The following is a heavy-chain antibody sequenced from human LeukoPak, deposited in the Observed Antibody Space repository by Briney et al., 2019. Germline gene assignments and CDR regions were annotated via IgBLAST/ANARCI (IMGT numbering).Heavy chain of an antibody. J-gene: IGHJ4*02. Sequence: GGSLRLSCAASGFTFSSYAMHWVRQAPGNGLEYVSAISSNGGSTYYANSVKGRFTISRDNSKNTLYLQMGSLRAEDMAVYYCLLKQTTAYDILTGYYFDYWGQGTLVTVSS. D-gene: IGHD3-9*01. CDR1: GFTFSSYA. CDR3: LLKQTTAYDILTGYYFDY. CDR2: ISSNGGST. V-gene: IGHV3-64*01.